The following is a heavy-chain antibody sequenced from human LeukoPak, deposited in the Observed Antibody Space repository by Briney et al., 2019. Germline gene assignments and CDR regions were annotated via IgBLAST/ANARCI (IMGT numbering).Heavy chain of an antibody. CDR2: ISAYNGNT. Sequence: GASVKVSCKASGYTFTSYDISWVRQAPGQGLEWMGWISAYNGNTNYAQKLQGRVTMTTDTSTSTAYMELRSLRSDDTAVYYCARCGVWSGYYVDYYYYMDVWGQGTLVTVSS. CDR1: GYTFTSYD. J-gene: IGHJ6*03. V-gene: IGHV1-18*01. D-gene: IGHD3-3*01. CDR3: ARCGVWSGYYVDYYYYMDV.